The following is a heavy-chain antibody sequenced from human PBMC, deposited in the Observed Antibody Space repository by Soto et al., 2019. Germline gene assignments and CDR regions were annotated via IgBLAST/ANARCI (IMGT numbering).Heavy chain of an antibody. D-gene: IGHD4-17*01. CDR3: VHPRSTVQIPPT. CDR1: GFTFSMFS. CDR2: ISSNGDST. V-gene: IGHV3-64D*06. J-gene: IGHJ5*02. Sequence: GGSLRLCCSASGFTFSMFSMHWVRQAPGKGLEYVSGISSNGDSTYYADSVKGRFTISRDNSKNTLYLQMSSLRAVDTAVYYCVHPRSTVQIPPTWGQGTLVTVSS.